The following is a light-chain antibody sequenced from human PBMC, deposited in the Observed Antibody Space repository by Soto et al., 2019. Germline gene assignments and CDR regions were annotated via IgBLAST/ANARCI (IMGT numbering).Light chain of an antibody. J-gene: IGKJ4*01. V-gene: IGKV1-12*01. Sequence: DIQMTQSPSSVSASVGDRVTITCRASQGISSSLVWYQQKPGKAPNVLIYAASILQSGVPSRFSGSGSATEFTLTISSLQAEDYATYYCQQANSFPLTFGGGTKV. CDR3: QQANSFPLT. CDR1: QGISSS. CDR2: AAS.